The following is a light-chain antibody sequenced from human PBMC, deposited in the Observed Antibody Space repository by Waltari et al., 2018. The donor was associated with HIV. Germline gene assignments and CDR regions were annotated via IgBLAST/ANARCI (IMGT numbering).Light chain of an antibody. Sequence: LTQSPSASGAPRPTVTLTCSSVTSTIARDSIYCYQQVPGTAPKLRIFRGDQRPSGVPDRFSGSKSGASSSLAISGLQSDDEADYYCAAWTDIMSGWLFGGGTKLTVL. V-gene: IGLV1-47*01. CDR2: RGD. CDR1: TSTIARDS. J-gene: IGLJ3*02. CDR3: AAWTDIMSGWL.